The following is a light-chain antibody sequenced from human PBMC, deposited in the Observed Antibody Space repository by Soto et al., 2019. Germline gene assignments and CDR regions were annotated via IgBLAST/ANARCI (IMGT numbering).Light chain of an antibody. V-gene: IGLV2-14*01. J-gene: IGLJ2*01. Sequence: QSALTQPASVSGSPGQSITISCTGTSSEVGGYNYVSWYQQHPGKAPKLMIYEVSNRPSGVSNRFSGSKSSNTASLTISGLHDEDQADYSSSSYTRISTVFGRGTKLTVL. CDR3: SSYTRISTV. CDR2: EVS. CDR1: SSEVGGYNY.